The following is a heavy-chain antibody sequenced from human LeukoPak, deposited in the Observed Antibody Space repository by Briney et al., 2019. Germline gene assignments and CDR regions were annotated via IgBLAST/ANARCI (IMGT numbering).Heavy chain of an antibody. V-gene: IGHV4-61*02. J-gene: IGHJ5*02. Sequence: SQTLSLTCSVSGGPISSDSYYWSWIRQPAGTGLEWIGRIYASGNTNYNPSLKSRVTTSVDTSKNQFSLKLSSVTAADTAVYYCARAGDIVVVSNWFDPWGQGTLVTVSS. CDR1: GGPISSDSYY. CDR3: ARAGDIVVVSNWFDP. D-gene: IGHD2-21*01. CDR2: IYASGNT.